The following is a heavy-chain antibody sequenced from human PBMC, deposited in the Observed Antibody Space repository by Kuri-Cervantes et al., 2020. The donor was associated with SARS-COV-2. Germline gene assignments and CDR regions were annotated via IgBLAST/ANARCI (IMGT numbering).Heavy chain of an antibody. V-gene: IGHV3-64D*08. CDR3: VKDHSPTRGYHYYGMDV. CDR2: ITNNGDNT. J-gene: IGHJ6*02. Sequence: GESLMISCLASGFPFNIYGMFWVRQTPGKGLESVSAITNNGDNTYYADSVKGRFTISRDNSKNTLYLQMSSLSAEDAAVYYCVKDHSPTRGYHYYGMDVWAQGTTVTVSS. D-gene: IGHD3-10*01. CDR1: GFPFNIYG.